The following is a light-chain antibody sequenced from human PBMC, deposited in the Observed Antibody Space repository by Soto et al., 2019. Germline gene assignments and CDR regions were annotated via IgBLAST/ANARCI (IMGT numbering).Light chain of an antibody. J-gene: IGKJ1*01. Sequence: DIQMTQSPSTLSASVGDRVTITCRASQSISSWLAWYQQKPGKAPKLLIYDASSLESGVPSRFSGSGSGTEFTLTIISLEADDVATYYCQQYNTYWTFGQGTKVEIK. V-gene: IGKV1-5*01. CDR3: QQYNTYWT. CDR2: DAS. CDR1: QSISSW.